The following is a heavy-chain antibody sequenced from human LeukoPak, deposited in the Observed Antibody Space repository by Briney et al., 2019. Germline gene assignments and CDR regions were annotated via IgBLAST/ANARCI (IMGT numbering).Heavy chain of an antibody. Sequence: GALRLSCAASGFTVSSNYMSWVRQAPGKGLEWVSVIYSGGSTYYADSVKGRFAISRDNSKNTLYLQMNSLRAEDTAVYYCARDPIQVGYCSSTSCYGTFYGMDVWGQGTTVTVSS. V-gene: IGHV3-66*01. CDR2: IYSGGST. CDR3: ARDPIQVGYCSSTSCYGTFYGMDV. D-gene: IGHD2-2*01. CDR1: GFTVSSNY. J-gene: IGHJ6*02.